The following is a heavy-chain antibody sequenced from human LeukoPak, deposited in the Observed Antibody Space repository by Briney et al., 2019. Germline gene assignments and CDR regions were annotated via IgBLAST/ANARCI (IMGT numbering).Heavy chain of an antibody. Sequence: ASVKVSCKASGYTFTSYDINWVRQATGQGLEWMGWMNPNSGNTGYAQKFQGRVTITRNTSISTAYMELSSLRSEDTAVYYCARPRARYCSSTSCYTALGYWGQGTLVTVSS. V-gene: IGHV1-8*03. CDR1: GYTFTSYD. D-gene: IGHD2-2*02. CDR2: MNPNSGNT. CDR3: ARPRARYCSSTSCYTALGY. J-gene: IGHJ4*02.